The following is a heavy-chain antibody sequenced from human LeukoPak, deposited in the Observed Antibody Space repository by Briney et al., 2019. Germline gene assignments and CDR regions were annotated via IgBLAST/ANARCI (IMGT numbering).Heavy chain of an antibody. J-gene: IGHJ4*02. CDR1: GFTFSSYG. Sequence: GGSLRLSCAASGFTFSSYGMHWVRQAPGKGLEWVAVISYDGSNKYYADSVKGRFTISRDNSKNTLYLQMNSLRAEDTAVYYCARGNCSGGSCYEIDNWGQGTLVTVSS. CDR3: ARGNCSGGSCYEIDN. V-gene: IGHV3-30*03. D-gene: IGHD2-15*01. CDR2: ISYDGSNK.